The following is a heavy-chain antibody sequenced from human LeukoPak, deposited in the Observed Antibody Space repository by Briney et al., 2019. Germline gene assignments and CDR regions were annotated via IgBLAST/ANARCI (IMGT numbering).Heavy chain of an antibody. J-gene: IGHJ4*02. Sequence: GGSLRLSCAASGFIFSSYAMSWVRQAPGKGLEWVSAISASGGSTYYADSVKGRFTISRDNSKNTLYLQMNSLRAEDTAVYYCARTYCSSTSCYPYYFDYWAREPWSPSPQ. CDR1: GFIFSSYA. CDR3: ARTYCSSTSCYPYYFDY. V-gene: IGHV3-23*01. D-gene: IGHD2-2*01. CDR2: ISASGGST.